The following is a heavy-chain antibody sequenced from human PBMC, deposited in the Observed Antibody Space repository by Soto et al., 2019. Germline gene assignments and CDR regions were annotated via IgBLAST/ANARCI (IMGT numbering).Heavy chain of an antibody. CDR2: ISYDGSNK. V-gene: IGHV3-30*18. J-gene: IGHJ4*02. D-gene: IGHD3-22*01. Sequence: QVQLVESGGGVVQPGRSLRLSCAASGFTFSSYGMHWVRQAPGKGLEWVAVISYDGSNKYYADSVKGRFTISRDNSKNTRYLQMNSLRAEDTAVYYCAKEAYDSSGYYFLPPDYWGQGTLVTVSS. CDR3: AKEAYDSSGYYFLPPDY. CDR1: GFTFSSYG.